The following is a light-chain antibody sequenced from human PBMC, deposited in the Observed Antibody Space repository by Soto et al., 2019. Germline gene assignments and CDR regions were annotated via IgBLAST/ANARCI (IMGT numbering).Light chain of an antibody. Sequence: DIPRTPSPSSLSASVGDRVTIPCRASQSISSYLNWYQQKPGKAPKLLIYAASSLQSGVPSRFSGSGSGTDFTLTISSLQPEDFATYFCQQSYSTPWTFGQGTKVDIK. V-gene: IGKV1-39*01. J-gene: IGKJ1*01. CDR1: QSISSY. CDR2: AAS. CDR3: QQSYSTPWT.